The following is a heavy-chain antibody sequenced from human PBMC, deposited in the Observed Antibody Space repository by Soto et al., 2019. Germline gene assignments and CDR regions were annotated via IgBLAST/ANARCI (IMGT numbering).Heavy chain of an antibody. V-gene: IGHV3-48*01. J-gene: IGHJ5*02. CDR3: ARDADYVNWFDP. D-gene: IGHD4-17*01. CDR1: GFTFSSYS. Sequence: GGSLRLSCAASGFTFSSYSMNWVRKAPGKGLEWVSYISSSSSTIYYADSVKGRFTISRDNAKNSLYLQMNSLRAEDTAVYYCARDADYVNWFDPWGQRTLLTVSS. CDR2: ISSSSSTI.